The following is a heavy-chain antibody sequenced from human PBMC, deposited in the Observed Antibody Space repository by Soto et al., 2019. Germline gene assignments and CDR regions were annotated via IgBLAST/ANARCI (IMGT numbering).Heavy chain of an antibody. V-gene: IGHV3-15*01. CDR2: IKSKTDGGTT. CDR1: GFTFSNAW. Sequence: EVQLVESGGGLVKPGGSLRLSCAASGFTFSNAWMSWVRQAPGKGLEWVGRIKSKTDGGTTDYAAPVKGRFTISRDDSKNTLYLQMNSLKTEDTAVYYCTTVIAYTISTIGGGFDYWGQGTLVTVSS. D-gene: IGHD1-1*01. J-gene: IGHJ4*02. CDR3: TTVIAYTISTIGGGFDY.